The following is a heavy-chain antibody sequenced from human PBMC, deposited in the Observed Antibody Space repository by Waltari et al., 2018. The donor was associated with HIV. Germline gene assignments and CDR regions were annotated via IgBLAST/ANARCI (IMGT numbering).Heavy chain of an antibody. CDR2: IKQDGSEK. CDR1: GFTFSSYW. D-gene: IGHD5-18*01. J-gene: IGHJ4*02. Sequence: EVQLVESGGGLVQRGGSLRRSCAASGFTFSSYWLSWVRQAPGKGLEWVANIKQDGSEKYYVDSVKGRFTISRDNAKNSLYLQMNSLRAEDTAVYYCARDLGYSYGYVSDYWGQGTLVTVSS. CDR3: ARDLGYSYGYVSDY. V-gene: IGHV3-7*01.